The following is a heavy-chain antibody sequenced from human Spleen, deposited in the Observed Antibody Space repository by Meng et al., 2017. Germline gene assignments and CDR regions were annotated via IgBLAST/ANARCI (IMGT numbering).Heavy chain of an antibody. CDR3: AREGGSSSHFDY. D-gene: IGHD6-6*01. Sequence: QVQLVQSGAEVKRPGSSVRVSCKASGYTFTDYYMQWVRQAPGPGLEWMGRMNPNSGDTKYAQKFQGRVTMSGYTSISTAYMELSRLTSDDTAVYYCAREGGSSSHFDYWGQGTLVTVSS. CDR1: GYTFTDYY. V-gene: IGHV1-2*06. J-gene: IGHJ4*02. CDR2: MNPNSGDT.